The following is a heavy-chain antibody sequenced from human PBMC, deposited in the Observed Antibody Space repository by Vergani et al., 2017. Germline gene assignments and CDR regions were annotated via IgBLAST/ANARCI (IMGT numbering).Heavy chain of an antibody. CDR2: ISARYPST. Sequence: EVQLLQSGGGVIQPGGSVRLSCAASGFTFSACPMTWVRQAPGKGLEWVSAISARYPSTSYADSVKGRFTISRDNSKNILYLKMNSLRAEDTAVYYCARLSYDTTPYLQGGYDCWGQGTLVSVSS. V-gene: IGHV3-23*01. CDR1: GFTFSACP. CDR3: ARLSYDTTPYLQGGYDC. J-gene: IGHJ4*02. D-gene: IGHD3-22*01.